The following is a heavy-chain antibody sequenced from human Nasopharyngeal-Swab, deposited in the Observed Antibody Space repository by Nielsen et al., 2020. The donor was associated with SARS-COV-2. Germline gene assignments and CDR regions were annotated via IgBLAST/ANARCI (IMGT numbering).Heavy chain of an antibody. J-gene: IGHJ4*02. CDR1: GGSFSGYY. CDR3: ARDTDYGDYPVPYYFDY. V-gene: IGHV4-34*01. CDR2: INHSGST. D-gene: IGHD4-17*01. Sequence: SETLSLTCAVYGGSFSGYYWSWIRQPPGKGLEWIGEINHSGSTNYNPSLKSRVTISVDTSKNQFSLKLSSVTAADTAVYYCARDTDYGDYPVPYYFDYWGQGTLVTVSS.